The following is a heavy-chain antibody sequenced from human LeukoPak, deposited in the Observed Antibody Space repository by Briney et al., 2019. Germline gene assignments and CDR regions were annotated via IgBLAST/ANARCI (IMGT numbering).Heavy chain of an antibody. J-gene: IGHJ2*01. CDR3: ARGVGPRYFDL. V-gene: IGHV1-2*02. CDR2: INPNSGDT. Sequence: ASVKVSCKASGYTFTGYYLHWVRQAPGQGLEWMGWINPNSGDTNYAQKSQGRVTMTRDTSISTAYMELSRLRSDDTAVYYCARGVGPRYFDLWGRGTLSLSPQ. D-gene: IGHD1-26*01. CDR1: GYTFTGYY.